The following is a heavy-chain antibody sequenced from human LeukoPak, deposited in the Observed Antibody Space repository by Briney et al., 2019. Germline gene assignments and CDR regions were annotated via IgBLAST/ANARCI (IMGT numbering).Heavy chain of an antibody. D-gene: IGHD3-3*01. J-gene: IGHJ3*02. CDR2: INHSGST. CDR3: ARAIGTIFGVVDAFDI. V-gene: IGHV4-34*01. Sequence: SETLSLTCAVYGESFSDYYWSWIRQPPGKGLEWIGEINHSGSTNYSPSLKSRVTISVDTSKNQFSLKLSSVTAADTAVYYCARAIGTIFGVVDAFDIWGQGTMVTVSS. CDR1: GESFSDYY.